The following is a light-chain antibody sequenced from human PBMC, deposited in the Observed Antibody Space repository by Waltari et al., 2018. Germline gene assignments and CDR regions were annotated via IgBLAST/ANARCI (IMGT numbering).Light chain of an antibody. J-gene: IGKJ4*01. Sequence: EIVTTHSPATLSVSPGERATLSCRASQSVSSNLAWYQQKPGQAPRLLIYGASTRATGIPARFSGSGSGTEFTLTISSLQSEDFAVYYCQQYNNWPPGLTFGGGTKVEIK. CDR2: GAS. V-gene: IGKV3-15*01. CDR1: QSVSSN. CDR3: QQYNNWPPGLT.